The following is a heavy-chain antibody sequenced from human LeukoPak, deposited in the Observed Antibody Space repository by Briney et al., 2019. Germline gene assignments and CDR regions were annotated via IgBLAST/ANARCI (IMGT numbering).Heavy chain of an antibody. CDR3: AREDHSNYNY. Sequence: AGGSLRLSCAASGFSFSNYWMAWLRQAPGKGPEWVASIKQDGGEEFYVDSVKGRFTISKDNAKNSLYLQMNSVRAEDTAVYYCAREDHSNYNYWGQGTLVTVSS. CDR1: GFSFSNYW. CDR2: IKQDGGEE. V-gene: IGHV3-7*01. J-gene: IGHJ4*02. D-gene: IGHD4-11*01.